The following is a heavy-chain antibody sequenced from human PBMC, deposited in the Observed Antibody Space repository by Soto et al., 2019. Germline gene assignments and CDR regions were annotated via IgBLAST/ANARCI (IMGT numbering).Heavy chain of an antibody. Sequence: QLQLQESGSGLVKPSQTLSLTCAVSGGSISSGGYSWSWIRQPPGKGLEWIGYIYHSWSTYYNPSLKSRVTISVDRSKNQFSLKLSSVTAADTAVYYCARSLYYGAGPYYYYGMDVWGQGTTVTVSS. V-gene: IGHV4-30-2*01. CDR2: IYHSWST. J-gene: IGHJ6*02. CDR3: ARSLYYGAGPYYYYGMDV. CDR1: GGSISSGGYS. D-gene: IGHD2-8*01.